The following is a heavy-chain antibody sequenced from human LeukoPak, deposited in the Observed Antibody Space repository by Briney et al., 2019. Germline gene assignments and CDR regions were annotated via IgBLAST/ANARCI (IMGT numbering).Heavy chain of an antibody. CDR3: ARPKRKGGGTKGFGFDY. V-gene: IGHV3-21*01. D-gene: IGHD1-26*01. CDR2: ISSSSSYI. Sequence: GGSLRLSCAASGFTVSSNYMNWVRQAPGKGLKWVSSISSSSSYIYYADSVKGRFTISRDNAKNSLYLQMNSLRAEDTAVYYGARPKRKGGGTKGFGFDYLGQGTLVTGSS. J-gene: IGHJ4*02. CDR1: GFTVSSNY.